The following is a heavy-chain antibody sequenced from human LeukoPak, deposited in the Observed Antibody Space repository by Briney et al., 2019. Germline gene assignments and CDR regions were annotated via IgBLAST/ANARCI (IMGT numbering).Heavy chain of an antibody. Sequence: GGSLRLSCAASGFTFSKYWMTWVRPAPGKGLEWVANINEVGSDKYQVDTVKGPFSLSRDNTKNSLFLHMNSLRAEDTAVYYCARWVYGVGNDYWGQGTLVTVSS. V-gene: IGHV3-7*01. D-gene: IGHD2-8*01. J-gene: IGHJ4*02. CDR2: INEVGSDK. CDR3: ARWVYGVGNDY. CDR1: GFTFSKYW.